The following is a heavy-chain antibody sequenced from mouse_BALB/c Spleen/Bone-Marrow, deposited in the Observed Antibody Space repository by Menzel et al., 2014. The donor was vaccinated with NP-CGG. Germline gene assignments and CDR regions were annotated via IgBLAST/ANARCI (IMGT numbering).Heavy chain of an antibody. V-gene: IGHV1S81*02. D-gene: IGHD2-14*01. CDR2: INPSNGGT. CDR3: TRREYYRYDRAMDY. Sequence: VQLQQSGAELVKPGASVKLSCKASGYTFTSYYMYWVKQRPGQGLEWIGEINPSNGGTNFNEEFKSKATLTVDKSSSTAYMQLSSLTSEDSAVYYCTRREYYRYDRAMDYWGQGTSVTVSS. J-gene: IGHJ4*01. CDR1: GYTFTSYY.